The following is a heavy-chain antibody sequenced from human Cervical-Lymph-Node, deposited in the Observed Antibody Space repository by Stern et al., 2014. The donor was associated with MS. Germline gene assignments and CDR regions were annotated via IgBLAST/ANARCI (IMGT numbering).Heavy chain of an antibody. V-gene: IGHV1-18*01. CDR2: INAYNGNT. CDR3: ARGLLGSENAFDI. CDR1: GYTFISYG. D-gene: IGHD2-15*01. J-gene: IGHJ3*02. Sequence: VQLVQSGAEVKKPGASVKVSCKASGYTFISYGISWVRQAPGQGIEWMACINAYNGNTNYAQKLQGKVTMTTDTSTSTANMELRSLRSDDTAVYYCARGLLGSENAFDIWGQGTMVTVSS.